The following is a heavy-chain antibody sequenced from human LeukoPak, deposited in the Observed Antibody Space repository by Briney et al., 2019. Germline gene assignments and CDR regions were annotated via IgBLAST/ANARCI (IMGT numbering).Heavy chain of an antibody. CDR2: IKQDGSEK. V-gene: IGHV3-7*01. CDR1: GFAFSNYW. CDR3: ARDRQIAY. Sequence: GGSLGLSCAAPGFAFSNYWLTWVRQAPGQGLEWVANIKQDGSEKHYVDSVKGRFTISRDNAKNSLYLQMNSLRAEDTAVYYCARDRQIAYWGQGTLVTVSS. J-gene: IGHJ4*02.